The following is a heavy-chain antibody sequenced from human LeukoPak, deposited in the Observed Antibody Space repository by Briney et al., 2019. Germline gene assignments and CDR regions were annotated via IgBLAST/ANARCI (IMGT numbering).Heavy chain of an antibody. CDR3: ARVGYTSYYYYGMDV. D-gene: IGHD6-13*01. Sequence: GGSLRLSCAASGFTFSSYAMHWVRQAPGKGLEYVSAISSNGGSTYYANSVKGRFTISRDNSKNTLYLQMGSLRAEDMAVYYCARVGYTSYYYYGMDVWGQGTTVTVSS. CDR2: ISSNGGST. J-gene: IGHJ6*02. V-gene: IGHV3-64*01. CDR1: GFTFSSYA.